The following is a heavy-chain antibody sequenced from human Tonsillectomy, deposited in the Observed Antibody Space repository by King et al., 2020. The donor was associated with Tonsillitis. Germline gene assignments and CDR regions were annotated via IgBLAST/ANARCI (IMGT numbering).Heavy chain of an antibody. CDR3: ARVVIQCLGESSFHSGIDV. CDR1: GDSVSSNSVA. Sequence: HVQLQQSGPGLVKPSQTLSLTCAISGDSVSSNSVAWNWIRQSPSRGLEWLGRTYYRSKWYNDYAVSVKSRITINPDTSKNQFSLHLNSVTPEDTAVYYSARVVIQCLGESSFHSGIDVWGQGTKVTVSS. J-gene: IGHJ6*02. D-gene: IGHD3-16*02. V-gene: IGHV6-1*01. CDR2: TYYRSKWYN.